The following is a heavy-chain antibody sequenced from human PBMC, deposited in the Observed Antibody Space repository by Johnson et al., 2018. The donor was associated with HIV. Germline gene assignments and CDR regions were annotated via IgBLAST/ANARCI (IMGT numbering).Heavy chain of an antibody. CDR1: GFTFGSYG. CDR3: ARGGEKGAFDI. J-gene: IGHJ3*02. Sequence: QMQLVESGGGVVQPGRSLRLSCAASGFTFGSYGMHWVRQAPGKGLEWVAVIWYDGSNKNYSDSVKGRFTISRDNSKNTLYLQMNSLRAEDTAVYYFARGGEKGAFDIWGQGTMVTVSS. CDR2: IWYDGSNK. D-gene: IGHD7-27*01. V-gene: IGHV3-33*01.